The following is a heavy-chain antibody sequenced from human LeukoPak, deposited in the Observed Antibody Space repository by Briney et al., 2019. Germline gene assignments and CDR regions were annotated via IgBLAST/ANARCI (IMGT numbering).Heavy chain of an antibody. CDR1: GFTFSSYG. CDR3: AKDSQLWLIAASYYFDY. CDR2: ISYDGSNK. D-gene: IGHD5-18*01. J-gene: IGHJ4*02. Sequence: PGGSLRLSCAASGFTFSSYGMHWVRQAPGKGLEWVAVISYDGSNKYYADSVKGRFTISRDNSKNTLYLQMNSLRAEDTAVYYCAKDSQLWLIAASYYFDYWGQGTLVTVSS. V-gene: IGHV3-30*18.